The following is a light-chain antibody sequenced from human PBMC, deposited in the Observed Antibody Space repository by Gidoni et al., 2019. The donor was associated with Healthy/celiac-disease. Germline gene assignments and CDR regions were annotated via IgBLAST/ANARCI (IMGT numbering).Light chain of an antibody. Sequence: EIVLPQSPATLSLSPGERATLSCSSSQRVSSYLAWSQQKPGQAPRLLIHDASNRATGSPARCSGSGSWTDVTLTISSLEPEDVAVDYCQQRSNWPPYTFGQGTKLEIK. CDR3: QQRSNWPPYT. J-gene: IGKJ2*01. CDR1: QRVSSY. CDR2: DAS. V-gene: IGKV3-11*01.